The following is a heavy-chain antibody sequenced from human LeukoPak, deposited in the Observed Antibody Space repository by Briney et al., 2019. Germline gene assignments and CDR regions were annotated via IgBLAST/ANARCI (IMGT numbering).Heavy chain of an antibody. Sequence: GGSLRLSCAASGFTFSSYSMNWVRQAPGKGLEWVSSISSSSSYINYADSVKGRFTISRDNAKNSLYLQMNSLRAEDTAVYYCARDIAAADLNAFDIWGQGTMVTVSS. CDR2: ISSSSSYI. J-gene: IGHJ3*02. CDR3: ARDIAAADLNAFDI. V-gene: IGHV3-21*01. D-gene: IGHD6-13*01. CDR1: GFTFSSYS.